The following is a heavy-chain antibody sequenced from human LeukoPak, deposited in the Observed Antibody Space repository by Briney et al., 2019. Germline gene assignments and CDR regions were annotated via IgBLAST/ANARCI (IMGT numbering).Heavy chain of an antibody. Sequence: SETLSLTCTVSGYSISSGYYWGWIRQPPGKGLEWIGSIHHSGNTYYNPSLKSRVTISVDTSKNQFSLKLSSVTAADTAVYYCAREPRWAGDLGGFDSWGQGPLVTVS. J-gene: IGHJ4*02. CDR3: AREPRWAGDLGGFDS. V-gene: IGHV4-38-2*02. CDR1: GYSISSGYY. D-gene: IGHD3-16*01. CDR2: IHHSGNT.